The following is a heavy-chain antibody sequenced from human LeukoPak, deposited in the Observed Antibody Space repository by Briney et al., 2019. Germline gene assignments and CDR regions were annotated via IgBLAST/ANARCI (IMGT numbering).Heavy chain of an antibody. CDR2: IYSGGST. CDR3: AKDIGAAAGFTDY. J-gene: IGHJ4*02. CDR1: GSTASSNY. Sequence: GGSRGSSWAAPGSTASSNYMSWFGQVQGKGLEWVSVIYSGGSTYYADSVKGRFTISRDNSKNTLYLQMNSLRAEDTAVYYCAKDIGAAAGFTDYWGQGTLVTVSS. D-gene: IGHD6-13*01. V-gene: IGHV3-53*01.